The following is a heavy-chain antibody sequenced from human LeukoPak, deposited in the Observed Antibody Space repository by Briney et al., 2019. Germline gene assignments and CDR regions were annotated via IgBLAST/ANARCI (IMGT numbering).Heavy chain of an antibody. J-gene: IGHJ4*02. CDR3: ARSASTVVRVATTPFDY. V-gene: IGHV4-31*03. Sequence: SETLSLTCTVSGGSISSGGYYWSWIRQHPGKGLEWIGYIYYSGSTYYNPSLKSRVTISVDTSKNQLSLKLSSVTAADTAVYYCARSASTVVRVATTPFDYWGQGTLVTVSS. D-gene: IGHD4-23*01. CDR1: GGSISSGGYY. CDR2: IYYSGST.